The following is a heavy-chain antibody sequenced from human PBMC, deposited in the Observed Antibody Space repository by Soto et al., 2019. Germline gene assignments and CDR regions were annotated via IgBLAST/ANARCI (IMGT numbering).Heavy chain of an antibody. J-gene: IGHJ4*02. D-gene: IGHD5-12*01. CDR1: GFTFSSHA. CDR2: IWYDGSKK. Sequence: QVQLVESGGGVVQPGRSLRLSCAASGFTFSSHAIHWVRQAPGKGLEWVAVIWYDGSKKYYADSVKGRFTVARDDSKNTVSLQMNSLRVEDTAVYYCARAPGYSGFDFDYWGQGTLVNVSS. CDR3: ARAPGYSGFDFDY. V-gene: IGHV3-33*01.